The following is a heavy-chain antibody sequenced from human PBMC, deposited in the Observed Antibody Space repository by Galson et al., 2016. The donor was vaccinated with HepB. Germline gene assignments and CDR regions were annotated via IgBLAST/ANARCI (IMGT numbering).Heavy chain of an antibody. CDR2: INYSGNP. J-gene: IGHJ3*02. Sequence: SETLSPICSVSGGSINSSTSYWGWIRQPPGKGLEWIASINYSGNPYYNPSLTRRVTISVDTSKKQLSLRLSYATAADTSVYYCARLGRMRPRGPLDIWGQGTMVTVSS. CDR1: GGSINSSTSY. V-gene: IGHV4-39*01. CDR3: ARLGRMRPRGPLDI. D-gene: IGHD2/OR15-2a*01.